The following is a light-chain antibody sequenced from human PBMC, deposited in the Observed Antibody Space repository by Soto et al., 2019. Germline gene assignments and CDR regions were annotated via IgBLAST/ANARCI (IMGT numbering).Light chain of an antibody. Sequence: QSVLTQPPSASGSPGQSVAISCTGTSSDVGGYNYVSWYQQHPGKAPKLMIYEVNKRPSGVPDRFSGSKSGNTASLTVSGLQAEDEADYYCSSSAGSNNLVFGGGTKLTVL. CDR1: SSDVGGYNY. CDR3: SSSAGSNNLV. CDR2: EVN. V-gene: IGLV2-8*01. J-gene: IGLJ2*01.